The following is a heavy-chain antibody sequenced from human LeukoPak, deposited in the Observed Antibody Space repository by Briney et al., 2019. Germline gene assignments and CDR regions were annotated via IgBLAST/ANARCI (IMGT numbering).Heavy chain of an antibody. J-gene: IGHJ4*02. V-gene: IGHV4-31*03. D-gene: IGHD6-13*01. Sequence: SQTLSRTCTVSGGSISSGGYYWSWIRQHPGKGLEWIGYIYYSGSTYYNPSLKSRVTISVDTSKNQFSLKLSSVTAADTAVYYCARSKYSSSWYPRVMDYWGQGTLVTVSS. CDR2: IYYSGST. CDR1: GGSISSGGYY. CDR3: ARSKYSSSWYPRVMDY.